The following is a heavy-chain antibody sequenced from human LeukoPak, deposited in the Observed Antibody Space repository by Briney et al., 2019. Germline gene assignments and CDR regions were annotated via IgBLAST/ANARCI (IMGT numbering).Heavy chain of an antibody. D-gene: IGHD3-10*01. CDR3: AKDRDYYLVGFFDY. J-gene: IGHJ4*02. CDR1: GFTFSSYA. CDR2: ISGSGVTT. V-gene: IGHV3-23*01. Sequence: GGSLRLSCAASGFTFSSYAMSGVRQAPGKGLEWVSAISGSGVTTYYADSVKGRFTIPRDNSKNTLYLQMNSLRAEDTALYYCAKDRDYYLVGFFDYWGQGTLVTVSS.